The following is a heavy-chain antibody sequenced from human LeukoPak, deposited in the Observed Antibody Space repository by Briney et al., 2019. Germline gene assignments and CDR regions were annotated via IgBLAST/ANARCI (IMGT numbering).Heavy chain of an antibody. CDR1: GFTFSSYG. CDR3: ARDRSGSYNWVDP. Sequence: PGGSLRLSCAASGFTFSSYGMHWVRQAPGKGLEWVAVISYDGSNKYYADSVKGRFTISKDNSENTLYLQLNSLRTEDTAVYYCARDRSGSYNWVDPWGQGTLVTVSS. CDR2: ISYDGSNK. V-gene: IGHV3-30*19. J-gene: IGHJ5*02. D-gene: IGHD3-10*01.